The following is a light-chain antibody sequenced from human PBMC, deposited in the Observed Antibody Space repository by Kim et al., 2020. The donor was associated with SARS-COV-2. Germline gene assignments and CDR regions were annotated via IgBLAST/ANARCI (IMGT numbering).Light chain of an antibody. V-gene: IGLV2-14*03. Sequence: GQSITISCPGTSSDVGGYNYVSWYQQHPGKAPKLMIYDVSNRPSGVPNRFSGSKSGNTASLTISGLQAEDEADYYCSSYTSSSTVVFGGGTQLTVL. J-gene: IGLJ2*01. CDR3: SSYTSSSTVV. CDR2: DVS. CDR1: SSDVGGYNY.